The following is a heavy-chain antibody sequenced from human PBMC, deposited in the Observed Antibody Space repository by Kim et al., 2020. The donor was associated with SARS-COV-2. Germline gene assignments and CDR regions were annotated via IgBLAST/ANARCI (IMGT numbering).Heavy chain of an antibody. D-gene: IGHD5-18*01. V-gene: IGHV4-38-2*02. CDR1: GYSISSGYY. CDR3: ARDPYGYSYGYAYFP. Sequence: SETLSLTCTVSGYSISSGYYWGWIRQPPGKGLEWIGSIYHSGSTYYNPSLKSRVTISVDTSKNQFSLKLSSVTAADTAVYYCARDPYGYSYGYAYFPWG. CDR2: IYHSGST. J-gene: IGHJ5*02.